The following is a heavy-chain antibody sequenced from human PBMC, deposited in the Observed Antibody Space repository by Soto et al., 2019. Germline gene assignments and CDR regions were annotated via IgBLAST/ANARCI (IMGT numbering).Heavy chain of an antibody. CDR2: ISYDGSNK. D-gene: IGHD3-22*01. J-gene: IGHJ5*02. Sequence: WWSLRLSCSASVFTFSSYGMHWVRQAPGKGLEWVAVISYDGSNKYYADSVKGRFTISRDNSKNTLYLQMNSLRAEDTAVYYCAKYYYDSSGYKWEVDPWGQGTLVTVSS. CDR1: VFTFSSYG. V-gene: IGHV3-30*18. CDR3: AKYYYDSSGYKWEVDP.